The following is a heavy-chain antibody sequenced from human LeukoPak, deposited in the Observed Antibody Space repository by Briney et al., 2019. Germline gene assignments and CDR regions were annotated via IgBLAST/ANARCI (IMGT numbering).Heavy chain of an antibody. Sequence: PGGSLRLSCAASGFTFSSYAMSWVRQAPGKGLEWVSAISGSGGSTYYADSVKGRFTISRDNSKNTLYLQMNSLRAEDTAVYYCATHYYGSGSYYIFDYWGQGTLVTVSS. CDR3: ATHYYGSGSYYIFDY. CDR1: GFTFSSYA. J-gene: IGHJ4*02. CDR2: ISGSGGST. V-gene: IGHV3-23*01. D-gene: IGHD3-10*01.